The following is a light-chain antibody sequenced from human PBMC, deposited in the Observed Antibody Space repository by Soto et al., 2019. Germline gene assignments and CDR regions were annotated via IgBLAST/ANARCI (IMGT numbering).Light chain of an antibody. Sequence: GDRVTVTCRASQSISSYLNWYQQKPEKAPKLLIYAASTLQSGVPSRFSGSGSGTDFTLTISCLQSEDFATYYCQQYYSYPRTFGQGTKVDIK. CDR2: AAS. V-gene: IGKV1-8*01. CDR3: QQYYSYPRT. J-gene: IGKJ1*01. CDR1: QSISSY.